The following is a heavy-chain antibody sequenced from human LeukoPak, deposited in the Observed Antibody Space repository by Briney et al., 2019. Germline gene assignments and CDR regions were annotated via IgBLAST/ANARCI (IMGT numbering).Heavy chain of an antibody. CDR3: TTDLYSSGWYDY. J-gene: IGHJ4*02. CDR1: GFTFSNAW. Sequence: GGSLRLSCAASGFTFSNAWMGWVRQAPGKGLEWVGRIKSKTDGGTTDYAAPVKGRFTISRDDSKNTLYLQMNSLKTEDTAVYYCTTDLYSSGWYDYWGQGTLVTVSS. CDR2: IKSKTDGGTT. V-gene: IGHV3-15*01. D-gene: IGHD6-19*01.